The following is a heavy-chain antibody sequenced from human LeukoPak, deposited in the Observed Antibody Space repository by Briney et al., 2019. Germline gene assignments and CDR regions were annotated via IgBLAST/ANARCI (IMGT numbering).Heavy chain of an antibody. CDR3: ARLDSSGWLQYDY. CDR2: INPNSGDT. D-gene: IGHD6-19*01. Sequence: GASVKVSCKASGYTFSGYYMQWVRQAPRQGLEWMGWINPNSGDTNYAQKFQGRVTMTRDTSISTDYMELSRLRSDDTAVYYCARLDSSGWLQYDYWGQGTLVTVSS. CDR1: GYTFSGYY. V-gene: IGHV1-2*02. J-gene: IGHJ4*02.